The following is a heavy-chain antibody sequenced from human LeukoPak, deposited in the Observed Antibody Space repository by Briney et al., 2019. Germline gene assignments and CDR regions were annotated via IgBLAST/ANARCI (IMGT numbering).Heavy chain of an antibody. CDR2: IIPIFGTA. Sequence: GASVKVSCKASGGTFSIYAISWVRQAPGQGLEWMGGIIPIFGTANYAQKFQGRVTITADESTSTAYMELSSLRSEDTAVYYCARGYSSSHIPYDYWGQGTLVTVSS. CDR1: GGTFSIYA. V-gene: IGHV1-69*13. D-gene: IGHD6-6*01. J-gene: IGHJ4*02. CDR3: ARGYSSSHIPYDY.